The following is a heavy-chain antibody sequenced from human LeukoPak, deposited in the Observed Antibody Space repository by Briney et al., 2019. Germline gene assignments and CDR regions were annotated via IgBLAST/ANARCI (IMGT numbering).Heavy chain of an antibody. CDR3: AVFLEGTPNDY. V-gene: IGHV1-69*04. J-gene: IGHJ4*02. D-gene: IGHD3-3*01. Sequence: ASVKVSCKASGYTFTSYGISWVRQAPGQGLEWMGRIIPILGIANYAQKFQGRVTITADKSTSTAYMELSSLRSEDTAVYYCAVFLEGTPNDYWGQGTLVTVSS. CDR1: GYTFTSYG. CDR2: IIPILGIA.